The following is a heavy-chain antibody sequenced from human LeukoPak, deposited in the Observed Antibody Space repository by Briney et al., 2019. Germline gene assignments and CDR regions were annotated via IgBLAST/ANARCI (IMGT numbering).Heavy chain of an antibody. J-gene: IGHJ4*02. V-gene: IGHV3-13*01. Sequence: QTGGSLRLSCTASGFTLGSHDMHWVRHIPGQGLEWVAAVSSGFHAFFADSVQGRFTVSREDARNSLYLQMNSLRAGDTAVYYCVREARGYHYTYFDYWGQGTLVTVSS. CDR3: VREARGYHYTYFDY. D-gene: IGHD5-18*01. CDR1: GFTLGSHD. CDR2: VSSGFHA.